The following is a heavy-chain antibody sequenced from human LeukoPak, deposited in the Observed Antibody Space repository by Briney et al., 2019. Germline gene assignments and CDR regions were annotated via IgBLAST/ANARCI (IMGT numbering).Heavy chain of an antibody. D-gene: IGHD3-10*01. V-gene: IGHV5-51*01. CDR3: ARHRAIGVRGVPWVGPNWFDP. J-gene: IGHJ5*02. Sequence: GESLKISCKGSGYSFTSYWIGWVRQMPGKGLEWMGIIYPGDSDTRYSPSFQDQVTISADKSISTAYLQWSSLKASDTAMYYCARHRAIGVRGVPWVGPNWFDPWGQGTLVTVSS. CDR1: GYSFTSYW. CDR2: IYPGDSDT.